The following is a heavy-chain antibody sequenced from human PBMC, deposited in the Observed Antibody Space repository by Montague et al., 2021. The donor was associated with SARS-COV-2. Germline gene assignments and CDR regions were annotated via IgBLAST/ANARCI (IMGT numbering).Heavy chain of an antibody. CDR3: TRLGWGYSDGLDY. D-gene: IGHD5-18*01. Sequence: SLRLSCAASGFTFSSYWMSWVRQAPGKGLEWVANIKQDGSEKYYVDSVKGRFSISRDNAKNSLYLQMSSLRAEDTAIYYCTRLGWGYSDGLDYWGQGTLVTVSS. CDR2: IKQDGSEK. J-gene: IGHJ4*02. V-gene: IGHV3-7*01. CDR1: GFTFSSYW.